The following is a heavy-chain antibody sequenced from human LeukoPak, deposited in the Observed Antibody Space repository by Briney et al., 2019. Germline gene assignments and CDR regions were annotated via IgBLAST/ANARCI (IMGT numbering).Heavy chain of an antibody. CDR2: IYPSGST. CDR1: VGSVSMYY. V-gene: IGHV4-4*07. D-gene: IGHD3-9*01. CDR3: ARDQTGFDY. Sequence: SETLSLTSNVPVGSVSMYYWSWIRQPAGKGLEWIGRIYPSGSTNYNPSLKSRVTISVEKSKNQFSLKLRSVTAADTAVYYCARDQTGFDYWGQGTLVTVSS. J-gene: IGHJ4*02.